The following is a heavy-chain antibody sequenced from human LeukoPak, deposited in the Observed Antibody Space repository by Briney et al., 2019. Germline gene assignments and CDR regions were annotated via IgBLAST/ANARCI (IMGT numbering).Heavy chain of an antibody. J-gene: IGHJ4*02. CDR2: ISSSGSTI. CDR3: ARDSIAVAGNFDY. Sequence: QAGGSLRLSCAASGFTFSSYEMNWVRQAPGKGLEWVSYISSSGSTIYYADSVRGRFTISRDNAKNSLYLQMNSLRAEDTAVYYCARDSIAVAGNFDYWGQGTLVTVSS. V-gene: IGHV3-48*03. D-gene: IGHD6-19*01. CDR1: GFTFSSYE.